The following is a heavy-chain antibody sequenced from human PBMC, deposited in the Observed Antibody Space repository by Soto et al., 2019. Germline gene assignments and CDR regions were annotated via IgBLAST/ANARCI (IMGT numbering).Heavy chain of an antibody. CDR2: IWYDGSNK. Sequence: QVQLVESGGGVVQPGRSLRLSCAASGFTFSSYGMHWVRQAPGKGLEWVAVIWYDGSNKYYADSVKGRFTISRDNSKNTLYLQMNSLRADDTAVYYCARETTVTTMISDYGMDVWGQGTTVTVSS. D-gene: IGHD4-17*01. CDR1: GFTFSSYG. V-gene: IGHV3-33*01. CDR3: ARETTVTTMISDYGMDV. J-gene: IGHJ6*02.